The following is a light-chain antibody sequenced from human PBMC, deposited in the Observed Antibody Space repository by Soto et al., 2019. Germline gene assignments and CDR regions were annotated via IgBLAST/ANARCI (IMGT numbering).Light chain of an antibody. V-gene: IGKV3-20*01. Sequence: PGERATVPCRASQSVGGSSLAWYQQRPGQAPRLLIYDTSKRATGIPDRFSGSGSGTDFTLTISRLEPEDFAVYYCQQYQNSPRTFGQGTKVEIK. J-gene: IGKJ1*01. CDR2: DTS. CDR1: QSVGGSS. CDR3: QQYQNSPRT.